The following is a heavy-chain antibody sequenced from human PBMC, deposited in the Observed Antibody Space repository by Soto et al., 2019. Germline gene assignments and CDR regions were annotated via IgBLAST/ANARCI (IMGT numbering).Heavy chain of an antibody. J-gene: IGHJ6*02. Sequence: QVQLVQSGAEVKKPGSSVKVSCKASGGTFSSYAISWVRQAPGQGLEWMGGIIPIFGTANYAQKFQGRVTITADESRSTAYMELSSLRSEDTAVYYCARLISGRDFWSGNYYYGMDVWGQGTTVTVSS. CDR1: GGTFSSYA. D-gene: IGHD3-3*01. V-gene: IGHV1-69*01. CDR2: IIPIFGTA. CDR3: ARLISGRDFWSGNYYYGMDV.